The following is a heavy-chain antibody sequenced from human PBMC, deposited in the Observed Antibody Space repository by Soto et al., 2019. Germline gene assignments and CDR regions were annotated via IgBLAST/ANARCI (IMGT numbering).Heavy chain of an antibody. J-gene: IGHJ4*02. CDR2: ISYDGSNK. D-gene: IGHD5-18*01. V-gene: IGHV3-30-3*01. Sequence: QVQVVESGGGVVQPGRSLRLSCGASGSTFSSYAMHWFRQAPGKGLEWVAFISYDGSNKYYADSVTGRFTISRDNSKNTVHLQLNSLRAEDTAVYYCARGYGHTYGSVFDQWGEGTLVTVS. CDR1: GSTFSSYA. CDR3: ARGYGHTYGSVFDQ.